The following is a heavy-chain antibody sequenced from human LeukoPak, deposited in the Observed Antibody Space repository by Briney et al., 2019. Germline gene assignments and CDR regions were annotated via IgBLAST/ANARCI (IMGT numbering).Heavy chain of an antibody. CDR2: MYYSVNT. CDR3: ARSRIAAISGFDP. V-gene: IGHV4-39*01. D-gene: IGHD6-13*01. J-gene: IGHJ5*02. CDR1: GGSFSGYY. Sequence: SETLSLTCAVYGGSFSGYYWGWVRQPPGKGLEWIGSMYYSVNTYYNPSLKSRVTISVDTSKNQFSLNLISVTAADTAVYYCARSRIAAISGFDPWGQGTRVTVSS.